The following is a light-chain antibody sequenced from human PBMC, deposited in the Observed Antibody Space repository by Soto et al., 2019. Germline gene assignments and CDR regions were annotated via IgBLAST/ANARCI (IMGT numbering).Light chain of an antibody. J-gene: IGLJ2*01. Sequence: VLTQPPSVSGAPGQRVTISCTGSSSNIGAGFDVHWYQQLPGTAPKLLIYGNSNRPSGVPDRFSGSKSGTLASLAITGLQAEDEADYYCQSSDSSLSGPRVFGGGTKLTVL. V-gene: IGLV1-40*01. CDR2: GNS. CDR1: SSNIGAGFD. CDR3: QSSDSSLSGPRV.